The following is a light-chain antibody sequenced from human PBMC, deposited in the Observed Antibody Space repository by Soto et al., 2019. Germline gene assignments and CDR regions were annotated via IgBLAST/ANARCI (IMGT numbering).Light chain of an antibody. CDR2: GTS. V-gene: IGKV3D-20*02. Sequence: ETVLTQSPGTLSSSPGERAALSASASQSVSSSSLAWYQQRPGQAPRLLIYGTSSRATGIPDRFSGSGSGTDFTLTISRLEPEDFAVYYCQQRSNSITFGQGTRLEIK. CDR1: QSVSSSS. CDR3: QQRSNSIT. J-gene: IGKJ5*01.